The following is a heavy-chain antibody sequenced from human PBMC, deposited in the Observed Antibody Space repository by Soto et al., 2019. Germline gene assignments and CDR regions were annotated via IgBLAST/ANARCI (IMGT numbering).Heavy chain of an antibody. CDR2: IYHSGST. CDR1: GGPISSGGYS. V-gene: IGHV4-30-2*01. D-gene: IGHD2-21*02. Sequence: SETLSLTCAVSGGPISSGGYSWSWIRQPPGKGLEWIGYIYHSGSTYYNPSLKSRVTISVDRSKNQFSLKLSSVTAADTAVYYCASGCGGDCYSRFDYWGQGTQVTVSS. J-gene: IGHJ4*02. CDR3: ASGCGGDCYSRFDY.